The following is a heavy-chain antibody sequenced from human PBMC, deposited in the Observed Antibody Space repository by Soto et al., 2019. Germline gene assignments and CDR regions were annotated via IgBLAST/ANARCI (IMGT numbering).Heavy chain of an antibody. Sequence: QVQLQESGPGLVKPSQTLSPTCTVSGASISSGSYYWSWIRQLPGKGLEWIGYISNSGSTYYNPSLKSRVTISVDTSKNQFSLRVSSVTAADTAVYYCARAVYSNHVYWGQGTLVTVSS. CDR3: ARAVYSNHVY. D-gene: IGHD4-4*01. CDR2: ISNSGST. J-gene: IGHJ4*02. V-gene: IGHV4-31*03. CDR1: GASISSGSYY.